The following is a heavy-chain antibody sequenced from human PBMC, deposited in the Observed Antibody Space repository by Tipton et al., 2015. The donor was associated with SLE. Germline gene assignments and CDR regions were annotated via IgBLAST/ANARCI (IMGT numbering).Heavy chain of an antibody. V-gene: IGHV3-21*03. CDR3: ASSPGELYFDL. CDR2: ISRSSKYI. Sequence: SLRLSCAASGITFSSYNMNWVHQAPGKGLECVSFISRSSKYINYADSVKGRFTISRDNAKNSLYLQMDSLTDEDTAVYYCASSPGELYFDLWGQRYLLSVSS. D-gene: IGHD1-26*01. J-gene: IGHJ4*02. CDR1: GITFSSYN.